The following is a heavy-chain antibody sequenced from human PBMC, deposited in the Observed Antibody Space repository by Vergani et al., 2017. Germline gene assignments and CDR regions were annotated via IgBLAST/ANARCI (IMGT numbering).Heavy chain of an antibody. CDR3: ASGKYYSDSTSHFRGRYFDV. D-gene: IGHD3-16*01. Sequence: QMQLQESGPGLVKASETLSLTCTVSGDSIISRSYYWGWIRQPPGKGLEWIGSIYNSGNGDSSSSLKSRVTITADTSKNQFSLRLTSVTAAYMAVYYCASGKYYSDSTSHFRGRYFDVWGRGNLVTVPS. J-gene: IGHJ2*01. V-gene: IGHV4-39*01. CDR2: IYNSGNG. CDR1: GDSIISRSYY.